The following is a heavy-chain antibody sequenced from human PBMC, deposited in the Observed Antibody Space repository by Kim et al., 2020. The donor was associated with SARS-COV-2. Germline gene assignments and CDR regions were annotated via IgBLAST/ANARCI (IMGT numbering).Heavy chain of an antibody. D-gene: IGHD1-26*01. J-gene: IGHJ4*02. Sequence: SQTLSLTCTVSGGSISSGSYYWSWMRQPAGKGLEWIARIYTTGITNYSPSLKSRATISMDTSNNQFSLRLSSVTATDTAVYYCARAGPPKWELLWGQGTLVTVSS. V-gene: IGHV4-61*02. CDR2: IYTTGIT. CDR1: GGSISSGSYY. CDR3: ARAGPPKWELL.